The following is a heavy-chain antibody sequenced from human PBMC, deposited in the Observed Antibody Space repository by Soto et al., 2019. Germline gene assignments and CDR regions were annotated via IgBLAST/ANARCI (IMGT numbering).Heavy chain of an antibody. CDR2: ISSSGVT. CDR1: GGSISSGRYY. CDR3: ASPRNTMTVVAQGGFDI. Sequence: SETLSLTCIVSGGSISSGRYYWSWIRQHPGKGLEWIGYISSSGVTDYTPSLKSRVAISVATSKNQFSLRLSSVTAADTAVYYCASPRNTMTVVAQGGFDIWGQGTMVTVSS. D-gene: IGHD3-22*01. V-gene: IGHV4-31*03. J-gene: IGHJ3*02.